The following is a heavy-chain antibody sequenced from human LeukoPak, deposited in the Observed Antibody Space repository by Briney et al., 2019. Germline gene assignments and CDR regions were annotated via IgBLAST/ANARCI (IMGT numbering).Heavy chain of an antibody. CDR1: GGSISSYY. CDR2: ITHTRRT. D-gene: IGHD1-26*01. V-gene: IGHV4-34*01. J-gene: IGHJ3*02. CDR3: ARGGRWESYSAFDI. Sequence: SETLSLTCTVSGGSISSYYWNWIRQSPGKGLEWIGEITHTRRTNYNPVLRSRVTISVGTSRNQFSLKLRSMTAADTAVYYCARGGRWESYSAFDIWGQGTTVSVSS.